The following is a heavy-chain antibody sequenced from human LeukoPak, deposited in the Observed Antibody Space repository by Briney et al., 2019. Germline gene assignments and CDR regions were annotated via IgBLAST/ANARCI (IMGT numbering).Heavy chain of an antibody. V-gene: IGHV4-39*01. Sequence: SETLSLTCTVSGGSIRSSGYYWSWIRQPPGKGLDWIGNMFYSGGTYYNPSLKSRVTIFVDTSTNQFSLKLTSVIAADTAVYYCARVGISWPHYYFDYWGQGTLVTVSS. D-gene: IGHD6-13*01. J-gene: IGHJ4*02. CDR1: GGSIRSSGYY. CDR2: MFYSGGT. CDR3: ARVGISWPHYYFDY.